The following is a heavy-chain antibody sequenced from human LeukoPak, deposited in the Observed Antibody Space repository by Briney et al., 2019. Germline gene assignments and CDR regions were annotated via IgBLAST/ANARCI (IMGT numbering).Heavy chain of an antibody. Sequence: PGGSLRLSCAASGFTFSDYYMSWIRQAPGKGLEWVSYISSSGSTIYYADSVKGRFTISRDNAKNSLYLQMNSLRAEDTAVYYCARSTYGYVWGSYRWGYYFDYWGQGTLVTVSS. CDR3: ARSTYGYVWGSYRWGYYFDY. CDR2: ISSSGSTI. J-gene: IGHJ4*02. V-gene: IGHV3-11*04. D-gene: IGHD3-16*02. CDR1: GFTFSDYY.